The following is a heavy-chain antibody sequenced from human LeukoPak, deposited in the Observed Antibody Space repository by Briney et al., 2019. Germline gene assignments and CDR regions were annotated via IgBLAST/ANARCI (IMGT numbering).Heavy chain of an antibody. V-gene: IGHV3-64*01. CDR1: GFSFSSFA. Sequence: HPGGSLRLSCAASGFSFSSFAMHWVRQAPGKGLEYVSAISTNGDYTYYAQSVKGRFTISRDNSKNTLYLQMGSLRSDDMAVYYCARFGDGNDYWGQGTLVTVSS. D-gene: IGHD5-24*01. J-gene: IGHJ4*02. CDR3: ARFGDGNDY. CDR2: ISTNGDYT.